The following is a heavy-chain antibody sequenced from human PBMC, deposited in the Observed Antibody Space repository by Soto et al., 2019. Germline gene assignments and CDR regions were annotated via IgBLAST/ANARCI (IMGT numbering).Heavy chain of an antibody. Sequence: PGGSLRLSCTASGFTFSDYDMSWIRQAPGKGLEWIPYINGGGGPLYYADSVKGRFTISRDNAKDSLYLQMNSLRAEDTAVYFCARTPQVVEVVALDYWGQGALVTVSS. CDR2: INGGGGPL. D-gene: IGHD2-15*01. CDR3: ARTPQVVEVVALDY. J-gene: IGHJ4*02. V-gene: IGHV3-11*01. CDR1: GFTFSDYD.